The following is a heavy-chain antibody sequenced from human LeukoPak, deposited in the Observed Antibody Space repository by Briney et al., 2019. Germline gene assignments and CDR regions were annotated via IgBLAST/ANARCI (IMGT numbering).Heavy chain of an antibody. CDR1: GGSISSHY. V-gene: IGHV4-59*11. CDR3: ARGGDIVVVPAAIPFDY. CDR2: IYYSGST. J-gene: IGHJ4*02. D-gene: IGHD2-2*02. Sequence: SETLSLTCTVSGGSISSHYWSWIRQPPGKGLEWIGYIYYSGSTNYNPSLKSRVTISVDTSKNQFSLKLSSVTAADTAVYYCARGGDIVVVPAAIPFDYWGQGTLVTVSS.